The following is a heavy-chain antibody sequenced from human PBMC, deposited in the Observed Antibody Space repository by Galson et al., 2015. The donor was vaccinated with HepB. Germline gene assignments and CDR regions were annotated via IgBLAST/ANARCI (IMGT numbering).Heavy chain of an antibody. V-gene: IGHV3-48*02. CDR3: ARDRLERRLDAFGL. J-gene: IGHJ3*01. Sequence: RLSCAASGFAFNTYSINWVRQAPGKGLEWVSYISSSGTVIFYASSVKGRFTISRDNDKNSLYLQMHSPRDDDTAAYYCARDRLERRLDAFGLWGRGTMVTVSS. CDR2: ISSSGTVI. D-gene: IGHD1-1*01. CDR1: GFAFNTYS.